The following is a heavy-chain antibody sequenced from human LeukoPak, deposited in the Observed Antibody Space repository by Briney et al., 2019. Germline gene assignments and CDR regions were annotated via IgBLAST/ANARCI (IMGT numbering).Heavy chain of an antibody. CDR2: IYHSGST. CDR1: GGSISSGGYS. D-gene: IGHD4-23*01. Sequence: SETLSLTCAVSGGSISSGGYSWSWIRQPPGKGLEWIGYIYHSGSTYYNPPLKSRVTISVDRSKNQFSLKLSSVTAADTAVYYCARGRTTVVTPYYFDYWGQGTLVTVSS. V-gene: IGHV4-30-2*01. CDR3: ARGRTTVVTPYYFDY. J-gene: IGHJ4*02.